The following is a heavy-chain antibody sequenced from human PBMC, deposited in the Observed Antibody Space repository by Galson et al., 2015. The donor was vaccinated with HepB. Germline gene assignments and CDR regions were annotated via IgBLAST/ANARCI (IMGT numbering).Heavy chain of an antibody. D-gene: IGHD3-10*01. CDR3: ARLRMVRGVITDFDY. J-gene: IGHJ4*02. CDR2: IYYSGSA. Sequence: WVRQAPGKGLEWIGSIYYSGSAYYNPSLKSRVTISVDTSKNQFSLKLSSVTAADTAVYYCARLRMVRGVITDFDYWGQGTLVTVSS. V-gene: IGHV4-39*01.